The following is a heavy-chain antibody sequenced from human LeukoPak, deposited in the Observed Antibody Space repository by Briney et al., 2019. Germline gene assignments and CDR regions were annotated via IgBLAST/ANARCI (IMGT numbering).Heavy chain of an antibody. V-gene: IGHV4-34*01. Sequence: SETLSLTCAVYGGXFSGYYCSWIRQPPGKGLEWIGEINHSGSTNYNPPLKSRVTISVDTSKNQFSLKPSSVTAADTAVYYCARVFWFDPWGQGTLVTVSS. CDR1: GGXFSGYY. CDR3: ARVFWFDP. CDR2: INHSGST. J-gene: IGHJ5*02.